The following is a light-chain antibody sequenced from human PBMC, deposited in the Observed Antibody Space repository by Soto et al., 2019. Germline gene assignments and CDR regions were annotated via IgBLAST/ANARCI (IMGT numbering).Light chain of an antibody. V-gene: IGKV1-17*03. CDR1: QGISNS. CDR2: GAA. J-gene: IGKJ1*01. CDR3: LQHNSYPRT. Sequence: DIQMTQSPSAMSASVGDSVTITCRASQGISNSLAWFQQKPGKVPQRLIYGAASLQSGVPSRFSGSGSGTDFSLTISSLQPEDFATYYCLQHNSYPRTYGQGTKGEIK.